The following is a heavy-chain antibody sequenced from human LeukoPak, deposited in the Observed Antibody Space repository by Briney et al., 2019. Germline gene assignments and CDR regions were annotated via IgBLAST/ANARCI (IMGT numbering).Heavy chain of an antibody. V-gene: IGHV1-3*01. D-gene: IGHD5-18*01. CDR1: GYTFTSYA. Sequence: GASVKVSFKASGYTFTSYAMHWVRQAPGQRLEWMGWINAGNGNTKYSQKFQGRVTITRDTSASTAYMELSSLRSEDTAVYYCARGYSYGLFDYWGQGTLVTVSS. CDR2: INAGNGNT. CDR3: ARGYSYGLFDY. J-gene: IGHJ4*02.